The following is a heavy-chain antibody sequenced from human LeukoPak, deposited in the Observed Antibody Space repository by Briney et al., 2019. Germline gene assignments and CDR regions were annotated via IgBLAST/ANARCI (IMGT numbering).Heavy chain of an antibody. J-gene: IGHJ5*02. CDR1: GYSISSGYY. Sequence: SETLSLTCTVSGYSISSGYYWGWIRPPPGKGLEWIGSIYHSGSTNYNPSLKSRVTMSVDKSKNQFSLKLSSVTAADTAVYYCARENYCSSTSCYAYWFDPWGQGTLVTVSS. CDR2: IYHSGST. CDR3: ARENYCSSTSCYAYWFDP. V-gene: IGHV4-38-2*02. D-gene: IGHD2-2*01.